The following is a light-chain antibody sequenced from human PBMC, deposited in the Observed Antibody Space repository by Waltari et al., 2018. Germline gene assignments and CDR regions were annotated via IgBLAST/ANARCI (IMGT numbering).Light chain of an antibody. CDR3: QNHERLPAT. CDR1: QSISKY. Sequence: EVVLTQSPCTLSLSPGERATLSCRASQSISKYLVWYQQRPGQAPRLLIYAASTRATGIPDRFSGSGFGTDFSLTISRLEPEDFAVYYCQNHERLPATFGQGTRVEIK. CDR2: AAS. J-gene: IGKJ1*01. V-gene: IGKV3-20*01.